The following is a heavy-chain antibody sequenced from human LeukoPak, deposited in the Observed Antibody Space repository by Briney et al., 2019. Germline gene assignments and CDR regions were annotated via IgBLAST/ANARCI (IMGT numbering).Heavy chain of an antibody. V-gene: IGHV4-30-2*01. Sequence: SETLSLTCAVSGGSISSGGYSWSWIRQPPGKGREWIGYIYHGGSTYYNPSLKSRVTISVDRSKNQFSLKLSSVTAADTAVYYCARDRGDDAFDIWGQGTTVTVSS. D-gene: IGHD3-10*01. CDR3: ARDRGDDAFDI. CDR2: IYHGGST. CDR1: GGSISSGGYS. J-gene: IGHJ3*02.